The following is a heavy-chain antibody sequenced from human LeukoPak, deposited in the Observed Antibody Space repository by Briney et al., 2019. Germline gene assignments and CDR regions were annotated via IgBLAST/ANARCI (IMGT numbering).Heavy chain of an antibody. J-gene: IGHJ4*02. CDR2: SSTSGII. D-gene: IGHD2-2*01. Sequence: SETLSLTCSVSGGSVCRGYFYWSWIRQPPGKGLEWIGYSSTSGIIHYNRALTSRDPISLDTSNNQFSLKLSSVTAAHTAVYYCGSCSSTSCPCANFGYWGQGTLVNVSS. CDR3: GSCSSTSCPCANFGY. CDR1: GGSVCRGYFY. V-gene: IGHV4-61*01.